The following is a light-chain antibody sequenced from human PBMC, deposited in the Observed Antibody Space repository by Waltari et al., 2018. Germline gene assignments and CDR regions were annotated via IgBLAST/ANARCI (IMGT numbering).Light chain of an antibody. J-gene: IGKJ1*01. CDR1: QDVRKIC. Sequence: CRARQDVRKICAWDQKKPGQAPMLLIFGASNGATGIPDRFSGSGSETDFSLTISRLEPEDFAVYYCQHYVRLPATFGRGTKVEIK. V-gene: IGKV3-20*01. CDR2: GAS. CDR3: QHYVRLPAT.